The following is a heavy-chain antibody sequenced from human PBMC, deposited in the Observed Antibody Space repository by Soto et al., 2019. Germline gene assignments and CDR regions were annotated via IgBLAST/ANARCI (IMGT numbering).Heavy chain of an antibody. D-gene: IGHD3-9*01. CDR3: AKVRQRFLDILTGATNFDS. V-gene: IGHV3-23*01. Sequence: EVHLLGSGGDLVKPGGSLRLSCEVSGFTFNNFAMSWVRQSPGKGLEWVSTISSDGYLRHYAESVKGRFTISRDNSKSSLFLQMNSLRAEDTALYFCAKVRQRFLDILTGATNFDSWGQGTLVTVSS. J-gene: IGHJ4*02. CDR2: ISSDGYLR. CDR1: GFTFNNFA.